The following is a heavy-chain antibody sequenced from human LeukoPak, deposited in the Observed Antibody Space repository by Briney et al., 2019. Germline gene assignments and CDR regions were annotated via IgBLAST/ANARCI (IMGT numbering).Heavy chain of an antibody. CDR1: GFTFSSFE. CDR2: IDTGGDII. D-gene: IGHD6-19*01. V-gene: IGHV3-48*03. CDR3: ARRYNSGWYGGGLDS. Sequence: GGSLRLSCAASGFTFSSFEMNWVRQAPGKGLEWLSYIDTGGDIISYADSVKGRFTISRDNAKNSLYLQMNSLRVEDTAIYYCARRYNSGWYGGGLDSWGQGTLVTVSS. J-gene: IGHJ4*02.